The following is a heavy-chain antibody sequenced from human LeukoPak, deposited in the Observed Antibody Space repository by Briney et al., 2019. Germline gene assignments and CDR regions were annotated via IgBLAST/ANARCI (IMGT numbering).Heavy chain of an antibody. V-gene: IGHV5-51*01. Sequence: GQSLKISCKGSGYSFTSYWIGWVRQMPGKGLEWMGIIYPGDSDTRYSPSFQGQVTISADKSISTAYLQWSSLKASDTAMYYCARLIQLWLPWGYFDYWGQGTLVTVSS. J-gene: IGHJ4*02. CDR1: GYSFTSYW. D-gene: IGHD5-18*01. CDR3: ARLIQLWLPWGYFDY. CDR2: IYPGDSDT.